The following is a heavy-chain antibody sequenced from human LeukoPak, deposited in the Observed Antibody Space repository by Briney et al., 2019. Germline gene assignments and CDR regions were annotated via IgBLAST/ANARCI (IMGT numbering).Heavy chain of an antibody. CDR3: ARRLRQNLFDP. CDR1: GVSISSDY. Sequence: SETLSLTCTVSGVSISSDYWSWIRLPPGKGLEWIGYIYYSESSNYNPSLKSRVTMSVDTSKNQFSLKLTSVTAADTAVYYCARRLRQNLFDPWGQGTLVTVSS. V-gene: IGHV4-59*08. D-gene: IGHD4-17*01. CDR2: IYYSESS. J-gene: IGHJ5*02.